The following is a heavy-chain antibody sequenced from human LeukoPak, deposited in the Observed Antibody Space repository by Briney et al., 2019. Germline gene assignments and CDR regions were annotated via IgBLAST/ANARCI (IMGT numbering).Heavy chain of an antibody. Sequence: PGGSLRLSCAASGFPLRSYAMLWVRQAPGEGLEWVSAISGCGGRTFYAVSVKGRFHIPRDNSKNTVYLQMNSLRAEDTAVYYCANGPPRRYLDYWGQGTLVTVSS. CDR1: GFPLRSYA. D-gene: IGHD3-9*01. J-gene: IGHJ4*02. V-gene: IGHV3-23*01. CDR2: ISGCGGRT. CDR3: ANGPPRRYLDY.